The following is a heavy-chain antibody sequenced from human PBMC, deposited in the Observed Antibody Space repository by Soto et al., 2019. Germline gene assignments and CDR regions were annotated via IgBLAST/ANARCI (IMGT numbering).Heavy chain of an antibody. CDR1: GGTFSSYA. J-gene: IGHJ4*02. V-gene: IGHV1-69*01. CDR3: ASGPMTIFGVVMYFEY. D-gene: IGHD3-3*01. CDR2: IIPIFGTA. Sequence: QVQLVQSGAEVKKPGSSVKVSCKASGGTFSSYAISWVRQAPGQGLEWMGGIIPIFGTANYEQKFQGRVTITADESTNTAYMELSSLRSEDTDGYYCASGPMTIFGVVMYFEYWGQGTLVTVSS.